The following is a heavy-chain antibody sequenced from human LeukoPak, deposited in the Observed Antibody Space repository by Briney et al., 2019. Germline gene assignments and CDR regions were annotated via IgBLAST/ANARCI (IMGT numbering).Heavy chain of an antibody. CDR1: GFTFSSYG. CDR3: AKSRLSGINDAFDI. Sequence: PGGSLRLSCAASGFTFSSYGMSWVRQAPGKGLEWVSAISGSGVITFYADSVKGRFTIFRDNSKNTLYLQMNSLRAEDTALYYCAKSRLSGINDAFDIWGQGTMVTGSS. CDR2: ISGSGVIT. D-gene: IGHD3-3*01. V-gene: IGHV3-23*01. J-gene: IGHJ3*02.